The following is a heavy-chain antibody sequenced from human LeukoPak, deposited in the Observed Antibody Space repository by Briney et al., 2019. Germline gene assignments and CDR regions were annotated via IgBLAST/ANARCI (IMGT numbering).Heavy chain of an antibody. D-gene: IGHD3-22*01. J-gene: IGHJ4*02. Sequence: SETLSPTCTVSGASISSYYWSWIRQPPGKGLEWIGYIYYSGSTNYNPSLKSRVTISVDTSKNQFSLKLSSVTAADPAVYYCARGGSSGYYNLYYFDYWGQGTLVTVSS. CDR1: GASISSYY. CDR3: ARGGSSGYYNLYYFDY. V-gene: IGHV4-59*01. CDR2: IYYSGST.